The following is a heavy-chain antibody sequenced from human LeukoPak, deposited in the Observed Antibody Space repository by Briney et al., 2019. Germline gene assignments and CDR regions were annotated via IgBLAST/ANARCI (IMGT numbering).Heavy chain of an antibody. CDR2: VHRSGNT. V-gene: IGHV4-4*07. J-gene: IGHJ5*02. CDR1: GASITSFS. D-gene: IGHD1-1*01. Sequence: PSETLSPTCTVSGASITSFSWSWIRQPAEAGLEWIGRVHRSGNTDYNPSLKGRVTMSMDTSRNQLSLILNSVTAADTAVYYCARDWTTTPGNWFDPWGQGTLVTVSS. CDR3: ARDWTTTPGNWFDP.